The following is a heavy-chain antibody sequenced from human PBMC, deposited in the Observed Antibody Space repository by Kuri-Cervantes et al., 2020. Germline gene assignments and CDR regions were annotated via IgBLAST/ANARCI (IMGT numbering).Heavy chain of an antibody. CDR3: ARDGWDIVVVVAATHGNYFDY. J-gene: IGHJ4*02. D-gene: IGHD2-15*01. CDR2: ISGGST. Sequence: GGSLRLSCAASGFTVSSNEMSWVRQAPGKGLEWVSSISGGSTYYADSVKGRFTISRDNAKNSLYLQMNSLRAEDTAVYYCARDGWDIVVVVAATHGNYFDYWGQGTLVTVSS. CDR1: GFTVSSNE. V-gene: IGHV3-38-3*01.